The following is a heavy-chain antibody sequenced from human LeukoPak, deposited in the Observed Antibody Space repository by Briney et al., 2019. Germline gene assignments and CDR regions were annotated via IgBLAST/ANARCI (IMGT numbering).Heavy chain of an antibody. CDR2: IRHDGSNK. V-gene: IGHV3-30*02. CDR3: AKGGYYDSGGYSANVPFDY. J-gene: IGHJ4*02. Sequence: GGSLRLSCAASGFTFSSYGMHWVRQAPGKGLEWVAFIRHDGSNKYYADSVKGRFTISRDNSKNTLYLQMNSLRAEDTAVYYCAKGGYYDSGGYSANVPFDYWGQGTLVTVSS. D-gene: IGHD3-22*01. CDR1: GFTFSSYG.